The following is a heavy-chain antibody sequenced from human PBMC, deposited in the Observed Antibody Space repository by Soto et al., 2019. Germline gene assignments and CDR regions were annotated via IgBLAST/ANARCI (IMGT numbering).Heavy chain of an antibody. D-gene: IGHD3-9*01. CDR2: NNGYNGKT. CDR3: AGPHDRAGLGT. Sequence: ASVKVSCKASEYTFSSYLVHWVRQVHGQGLEWMGWNNGYNGKTEYSQKFQGRVTITRDTSANTAYLELSSLTSEDTAVYYCAGPHDRAGLGTWGQGTMVTVYS. J-gene: IGHJ5*02. V-gene: IGHV1-3*01. CDR1: EYTFSSYL.